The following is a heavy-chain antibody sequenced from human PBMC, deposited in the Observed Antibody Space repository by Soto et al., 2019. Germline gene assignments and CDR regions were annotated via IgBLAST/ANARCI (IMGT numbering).Heavy chain of an antibody. CDR3: ARGFRTTVNTRGIYFDY. D-gene: IGHD4-17*01. Sequence: PSETLSLTCAVYGGSFSGYYWSWIRQPPGKGLEWIGEINHSGSTNYNPSLKSRVTISVDTSKNQFSLKLSSVTAADTAVYYCARGFRTTVNTRGIYFDYWGQGTLVTVSS. V-gene: IGHV4-34*01. CDR2: INHSGST. J-gene: IGHJ4*02. CDR1: GGSFSGYY.